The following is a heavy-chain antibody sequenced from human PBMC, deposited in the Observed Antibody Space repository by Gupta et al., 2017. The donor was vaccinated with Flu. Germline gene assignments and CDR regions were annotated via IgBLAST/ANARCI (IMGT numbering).Heavy chain of an antibody. V-gene: IGHV1-69*01. CDR2: IIPIFGTA. J-gene: IGHJ4*02. Sequence: PGQGLEWMGGIIPIFGTANYAQKFQGRVTITADESTSTAYMELSSLRSEDTAVYYCARRGGAYGSGSYSLDYWGQGTLVTVSS. CDR3: ARRGGAYGSGSYSLDY. D-gene: IGHD3-10*01.